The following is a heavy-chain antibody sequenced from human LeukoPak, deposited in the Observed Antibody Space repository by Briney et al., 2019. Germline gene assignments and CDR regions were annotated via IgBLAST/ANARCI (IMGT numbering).Heavy chain of an antibody. D-gene: IGHD2-21*01. CDR2: IWYDGTNQ. Sequence: GGSLRLSCAASGFTFSGHGMHWVRQAPGKGLEWVGLIWYDGTNQYYADSVKGRFTISRDNSRDTLYLQMNSLRAEDTAVYYCARAGIVGLYYYYMDVWGKGTTVTVSS. J-gene: IGHJ6*03. CDR3: ARAGIVGLYYYYMDV. V-gene: IGHV3-33*01. CDR1: GFTFSGHG.